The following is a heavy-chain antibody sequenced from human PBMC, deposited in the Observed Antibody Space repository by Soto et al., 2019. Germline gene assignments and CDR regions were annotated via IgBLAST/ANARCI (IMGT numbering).Heavy chain of an antibody. CDR1: GFTFTTYC. J-gene: IGHJ4*02. V-gene: IGHV3-7*05. CDR3: ARVTADAADY. D-gene: IGHD2-21*02. CDR2: IKQDGSEQ. Sequence: GGSLRLSCATSGFTFTTYCMSWVRQPPGKGLEWVANIKQDGSEQYYVDSAKGRFTISRDNAKNSLYLQLSSLRAEDTAVYYCARVTADAADYWGRGPLVTVSS.